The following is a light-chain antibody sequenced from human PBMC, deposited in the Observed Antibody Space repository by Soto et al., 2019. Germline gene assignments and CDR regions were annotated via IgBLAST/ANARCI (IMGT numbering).Light chain of an antibody. CDR3: QQRSNWPSIT. J-gene: IGKJ5*01. Sequence: EIVLTHSPTTVAFSSGERATHSCRASQSVSSYLAWYQQKPGQAPRLLISDASNRAPGIPVRFSGSGFGTDFTLTISSLEAEDSAVYYCQQRSNWPSITFGQGTRLEIK. V-gene: IGKV3-11*01. CDR2: DAS. CDR1: QSVSSY.